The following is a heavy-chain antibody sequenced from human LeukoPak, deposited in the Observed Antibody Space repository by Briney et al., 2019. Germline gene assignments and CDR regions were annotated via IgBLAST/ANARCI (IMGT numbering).Heavy chain of an antibody. CDR2: ISWNSGSI. CDR1: GFTFDDYA. CDR3: AKGGVVINSANFDY. Sequence: PGRSLRLSCAASGFTFDDYAMPWVRQAPGKGLEWVSGISWNSGSIGYADSVKGRFTISRDNAKNSLYLQMNSLRAEDTALYYCAKGGVVINSANFDYWGQGTLVTVSS. J-gene: IGHJ4*02. V-gene: IGHV3-9*01. D-gene: IGHD3-3*01.